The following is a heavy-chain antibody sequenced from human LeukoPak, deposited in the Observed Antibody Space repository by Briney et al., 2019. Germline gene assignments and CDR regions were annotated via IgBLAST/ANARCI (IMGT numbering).Heavy chain of an antibody. J-gene: IGHJ5*02. CDR3: ARERRTGTTGWFDP. Sequence: ASVKVSCKASGYTITSYGISWVRQAPGQGLEWMGWISAYNGNTNYAQKLQGRVTMTTDTSTSTAYMELRSLRSDDTAVYYCARERRTGTTGWFDPWGQGTLVTVSS. V-gene: IGHV1-18*01. D-gene: IGHD1-1*01. CDR1: GYTITSYG. CDR2: ISAYNGNT.